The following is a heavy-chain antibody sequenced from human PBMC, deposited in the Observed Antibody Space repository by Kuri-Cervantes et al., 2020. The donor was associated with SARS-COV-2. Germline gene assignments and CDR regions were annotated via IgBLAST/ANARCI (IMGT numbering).Heavy chain of an antibody. V-gene: IGHV3-48*03. CDR3: ARVRAMDM. J-gene: IGHJ3*02. CDR2: ICPTASTI. CDR1: GFVFDFYE. D-gene: IGHD2-2*01. Sequence: GGSLRLSCLTSGFVFDFYEMNWVRQAPGKGLECLAYICPTASTIYYADSVTGRFTISRDNAQNAVYLHMKSLRADDTAVYYCARVRAMDMWGQGTMVTVSS.